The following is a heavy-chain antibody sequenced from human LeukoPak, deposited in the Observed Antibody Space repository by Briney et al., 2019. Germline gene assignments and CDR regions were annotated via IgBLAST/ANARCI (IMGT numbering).Heavy chain of an antibody. D-gene: IGHD6-13*01. J-gene: IGHJ4*02. CDR3: ARDLGLVAAAGTRGFDY. Sequence: ASVKVSCKASGYTFTGYCMHWVRQAPGQGLEWMGWINPNSGGTNYAQKFQGRVTMTRDTSISTAYMELSRLRSDDTAVYYCARDLGLVAAAGTRGFDYWGQGTLVTVSS. V-gene: IGHV1-2*02. CDR1: GYTFTGYC. CDR2: INPNSGGT.